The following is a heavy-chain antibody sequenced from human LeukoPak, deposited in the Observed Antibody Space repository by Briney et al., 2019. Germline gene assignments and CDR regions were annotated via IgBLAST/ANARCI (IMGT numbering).Heavy chain of an antibody. D-gene: IGHD2-2*03. V-gene: IGHV3-48*04. CDR3: ARGGHMDPFDY. CDR1: GFTFASYS. CDR2: ISSSSGVI. Sequence: PGGSLRLSCATSGFTFASYSMNWVRQTPEKGLEWISYISSSSGVIYYADSVKGRFTISRDNAKNSLYLQMNSLRAEDTAVYYCARGGHMDPFDYWGQGTLVTVSS. J-gene: IGHJ4*02.